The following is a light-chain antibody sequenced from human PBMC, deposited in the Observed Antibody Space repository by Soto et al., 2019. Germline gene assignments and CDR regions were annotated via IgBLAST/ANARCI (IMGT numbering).Light chain of an antibody. CDR2: DVS. J-gene: IGLJ3*02. V-gene: IGLV2-14*01. CDR1: SSDVGGYNY. Sequence: QSVLTQPASVSGSPGQSITISCTGTSSDVGGYNYVSWYQQHPGKAPKLMIYDVSNRPSGVSNRFSGSKSGNTASLTICGLQAEDEADYYCSSYTSSITSRVFGGGTKLTVL. CDR3: SSYTSSITSRV.